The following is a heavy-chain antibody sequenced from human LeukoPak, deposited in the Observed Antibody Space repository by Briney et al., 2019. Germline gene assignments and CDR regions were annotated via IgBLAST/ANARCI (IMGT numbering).Heavy chain of an antibody. J-gene: IGHJ4*02. CDR1: GGSISSSNW. CDR2: IYHSGST. D-gene: IGHD3-16*02. Sequence: PSGTLSLTCAVSGGSISSSNWWSWVRQPPGKGLEWIGEIYHSGSTNYNLSLKSRVTISVDKSKNQFSLKLSSVTAADTAVYYCARGSYDYVWGSYRSATNPFDYWGQGTLVTVSS. V-gene: IGHV4-4*02. CDR3: ARGSYDYVWGSYRSATNPFDY.